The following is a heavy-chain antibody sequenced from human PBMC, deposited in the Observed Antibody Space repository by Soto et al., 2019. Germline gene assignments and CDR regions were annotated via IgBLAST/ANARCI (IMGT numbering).Heavy chain of an antibody. D-gene: IGHD3-10*01. CDR1: GYTLTELS. Sequence: ASVKVSCKVFGYTLTELSMHWVRQAPGKGLEWMGGFDPEDGETIYAQKFQGRVTMTEDTSTDTAYMELSSLRSEDTAVYYCATDLDYYGSGSYYGYWGQGTLVTVSS. J-gene: IGHJ4*02. CDR3: ATDLDYYGSGSYYGY. V-gene: IGHV1-24*01. CDR2: FDPEDGET.